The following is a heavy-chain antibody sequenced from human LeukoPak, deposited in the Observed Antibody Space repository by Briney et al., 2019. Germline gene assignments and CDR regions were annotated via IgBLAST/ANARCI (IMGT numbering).Heavy chain of an antibody. J-gene: IGHJ3*02. CDR1: GFTFSSYS. CDR3: ARGHYYYDTSGHLGADAFDI. CDR2: ISSSSSYI. Sequence: GGSLRLSCAASGFTFSSYSMNWVRQAPGKGLEWVSSISSSSSYIYYADSVKGRFTISRDNAKNSLYLQMNSLRAEDTAVYYCARGHYYYDTSGHLGADAFDIWGQGTTVTVSS. D-gene: IGHD3-22*01. V-gene: IGHV3-21*01.